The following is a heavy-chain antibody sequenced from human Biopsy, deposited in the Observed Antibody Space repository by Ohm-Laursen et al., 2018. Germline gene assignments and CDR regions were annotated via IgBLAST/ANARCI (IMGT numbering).Heavy chain of an antibody. CDR2: IFNSANT. Sequence: TLSLTCTVSGGSISSGGYYWSWRRQRAGKGLEWSGYIFNSANTYYNPSLKNLITIAGDTSKNQFSLKLNSVTAAATAVYYCAIVYYFNINGYFCFDPWGQGTLVTVSS. J-gene: IGHJ5*02. D-gene: IGHD3-22*01. CDR3: AIVYYFNINGYFCFDP. CDR1: GGSISSGGYY. V-gene: IGHV4-31*01.